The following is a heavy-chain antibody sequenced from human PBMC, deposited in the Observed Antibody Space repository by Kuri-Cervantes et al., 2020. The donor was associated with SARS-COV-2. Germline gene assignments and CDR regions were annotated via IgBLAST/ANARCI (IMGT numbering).Heavy chain of an antibody. CDR1: GYTFTGYY. D-gene: IGHD3-9*01. Sequence: ASVNVSCKASGYTFTGYYMHWVRQAPGQGLERMGWINPNSGGTNYPQKFQGRVTMTRDTSISTAYMELSRLRADDTAVYYCARDRGYDILTGYYSFDYWGQGTLVTVSS. CDR3: ARDRGYDILTGYYSFDY. CDR2: INPNSGGT. V-gene: IGHV1-2*02. J-gene: IGHJ4*02.